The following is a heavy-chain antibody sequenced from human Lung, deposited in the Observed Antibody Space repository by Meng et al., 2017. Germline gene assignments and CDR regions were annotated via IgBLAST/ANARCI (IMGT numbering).Heavy chain of an antibody. CDR3: LKADYGGNSDPDAFDI. D-gene: IGHD4-23*01. CDR1: GFTFDDYA. J-gene: IGHJ3*02. V-gene: IGHV3-9*01. Sequence: GGSLRLSCAASGFTFDDYAVHWVRQAPGKGLEWVSGISWNSGSIGYADSVKGRFTISRDNAKNSLYLQMNSLRAEDTALYYCLKADYGGNSDPDAFDIWGQGTMVTVSS. CDR2: ISWNSGSI.